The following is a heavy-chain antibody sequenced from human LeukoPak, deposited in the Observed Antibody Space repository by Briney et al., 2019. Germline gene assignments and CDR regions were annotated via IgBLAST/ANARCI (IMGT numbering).Heavy chain of an antibody. CDR3: ARDMEGSWVFGY. CDR1: GFTVSSNY. V-gene: IGHV3-66*01. D-gene: IGHD6-13*01. J-gene: IGHJ4*02. CDR2: IYSGGST. Sequence: TGGSLRLSCAASGFTVSSNYMSWVRQAPGKGLEWVSVIYSGGSTYYADSVKGRLTISRDNSKNTLYLQMNSLRAEDTAVYYCARDMEGSWVFGYWGQGTLVTVSS.